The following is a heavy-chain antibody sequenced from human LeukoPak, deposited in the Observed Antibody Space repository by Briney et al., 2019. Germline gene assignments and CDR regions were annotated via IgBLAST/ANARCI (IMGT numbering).Heavy chain of an antibody. Sequence: GGSLRLSCAASGFTFSSYWMNWVRQAPGKGLEWVANIKQDGSEKYYVDSVKGRFTISRDNAKNSLYLQMNSLRAEDTAVYYCARDRGAANPHDWGQGTLVTVSS. CDR1: GFTFSSYW. J-gene: IGHJ4*02. V-gene: IGHV3-7*01. CDR2: IKQDGSEK. D-gene: IGHD3-10*01. CDR3: ARDRGAANPHD.